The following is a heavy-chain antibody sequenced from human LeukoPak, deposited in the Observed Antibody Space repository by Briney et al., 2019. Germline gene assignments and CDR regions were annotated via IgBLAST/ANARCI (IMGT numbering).Heavy chain of an antibody. CDR2: ISSSSSYI. Sequence: PGGSLRLSCAASGFTFSSYSMNWVRQAPGKGLEWVSSISSSSSYIYYADSVKGRFTISRDNAKNSLYLQMNSLRAEDTAVYYCARDFGQWLGLFDYWGQGTLVTVSS. D-gene: IGHD6-19*01. CDR1: GFTFSSYS. V-gene: IGHV3-21*01. CDR3: ARDFGQWLGLFDY. J-gene: IGHJ4*02.